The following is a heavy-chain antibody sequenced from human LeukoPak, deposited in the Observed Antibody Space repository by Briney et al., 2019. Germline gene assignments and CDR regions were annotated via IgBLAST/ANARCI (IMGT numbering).Heavy chain of an antibody. D-gene: IGHD3-10*01. Sequence: GGSLRLSCAASGFTFSSYSMNWVRQAPGKGLEWVSSISSSSSYIYYADSVKGRFTISRDNAKNSLYLQMNSLRAKDTPVYYCARDYDYGWVADYGAQETLVTVSS. CDR3: ARDYDYGWVADY. V-gene: IGHV3-21*01. CDR1: GFTFSSYS. CDR2: ISSSSSYI. J-gene: IGHJ4*02.